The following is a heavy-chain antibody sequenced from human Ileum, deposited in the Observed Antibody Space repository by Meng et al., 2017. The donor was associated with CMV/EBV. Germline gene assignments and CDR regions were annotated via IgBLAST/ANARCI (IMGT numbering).Heavy chain of an antibody. V-gene: IGHV3-23*01. CDR2: ISGSGGST. D-gene: IGHD3-22*01. J-gene: IGHJ4*02. Sequence: GESLKISCAASGFTFSSYAMSWVRQAPGKGLEWVSAISGSGGSTYYADSVKGRFTISRDNSKNTLYLQMNSLRAEDTAVYYCAKGVHYDRSGLFDYWGQGTRVTVSS. CDR1: GFTFSSYA. CDR3: AKGVHYDRSGLFDY.